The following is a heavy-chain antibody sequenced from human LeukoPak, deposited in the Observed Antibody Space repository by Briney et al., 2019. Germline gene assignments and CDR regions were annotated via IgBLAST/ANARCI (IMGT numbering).Heavy chain of an antibody. CDR2: IYYSGST. CDR1: GGSISSSSYY. D-gene: IGHD3-22*01. J-gene: IGHJ5*02. CDR3: ARADSSAYRWFDP. Sequence: SETLSLTCTVSGGSISSSSYYWGWIRQPPGKGLEWIGSIYYSGSTYYNPSLKSRVTISVDTSKNQFSLKLSSVTAADTAVYYCARADSSAYRWFDPWGQGTLVTVSS. V-gene: IGHV4-39*01.